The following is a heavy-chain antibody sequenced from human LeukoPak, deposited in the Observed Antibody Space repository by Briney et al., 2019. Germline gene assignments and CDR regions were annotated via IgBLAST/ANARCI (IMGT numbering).Heavy chain of an antibody. V-gene: IGHV4-59*01. CDR3: ARVAYCGGDCRYFDY. J-gene: IGHJ4*02. CDR2: IYYSGST. D-gene: IGHD2-21*02. Sequence: SETLSLTCTVSGGSISSYYWSWIRQPPGKGLEWIGYIYYSGSTNYNPSLKSRVTISVDTSKNQFSLKLSSVTAADTAVYYCARVAYCGGDCRYFDYWGQGTLVTVSS. CDR1: GGSISSYY.